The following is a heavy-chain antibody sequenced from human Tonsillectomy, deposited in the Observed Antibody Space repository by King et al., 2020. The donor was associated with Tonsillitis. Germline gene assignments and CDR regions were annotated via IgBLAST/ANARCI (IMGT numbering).Heavy chain of an antibody. D-gene: IGHD6-13*01. Sequence: VQLQQWGAGLLKPSETLSLTCAVYGGSFSGYYWSWIRQPPGKGLEWIGEINHSGSTNYNPSLKSRVTISVDTSKNQFSLKLSSVTAADTAVEYCARGRRAALDYWGQGTLVTVSS. V-gene: IGHV4-34*01. CDR1: GGSFSGYY. CDR2: INHSGST. J-gene: IGHJ4*02. CDR3: ARGRRAALDY.